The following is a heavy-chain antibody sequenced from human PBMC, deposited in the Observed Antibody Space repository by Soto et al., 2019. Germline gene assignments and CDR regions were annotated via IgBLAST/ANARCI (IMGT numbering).Heavy chain of an antibody. CDR3: ARVQYIGNDLRLACDI. CDR2: IHAGNGYT. CDR1: GYTFTLYT. D-gene: IGHD5-12*01. J-gene: IGHJ3*02. V-gene: IGHV1-3*01. Sequence: QVQLVQSGAQVKKPGASAKVSCKASGYTFTLYTIHRVRQAPGQRPEGMGWIHAGNGYTKYSKNFQGRVTITRDTSARTVYMEMRSLAAEDTGVFYGARVQYIGNDLRLACDIWGQGTTFTVSS.